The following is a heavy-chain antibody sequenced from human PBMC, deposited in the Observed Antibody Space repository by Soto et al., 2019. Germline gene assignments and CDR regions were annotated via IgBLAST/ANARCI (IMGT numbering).Heavy chain of an antibody. J-gene: IGHJ6*02. CDR1: GGTFSSYA. CDR2: IIPIFGTA. CDR3: ARGLSKGYCSGGSCYPYYYYGMDV. D-gene: IGHD2-15*01. V-gene: IGHV1-69*01. Sequence: QVQLVQSGAEVKKPGSSVKVSCKASGGTFSSYAISWVRQAPGQGLEWMGGIIPIFGTANYAQKFQGRVTINADESTSTAYMELSSLRSEDTAVYYCARGLSKGYCSGGSCYPYYYYGMDVWGQGTTVTVSS.